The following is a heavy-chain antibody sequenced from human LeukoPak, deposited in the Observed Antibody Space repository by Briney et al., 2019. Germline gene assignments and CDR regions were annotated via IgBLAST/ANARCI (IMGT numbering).Heavy chain of an antibody. CDR2: IYYSGST. CDR3: ARSAPSLAYCGGDCYPDAFDI. V-gene: IGHV4-31*03. D-gene: IGHD2-21*02. J-gene: IGHJ3*02. CDR1: GGSISSGGYY. Sequence: SETLSLTCTVSGGSISSGGYYWSWIRQHPGKGLEWIGYIYYSGSTYYNPSLKSRATISVDTSKNQFSLKLSSVTAADTAVYYCARSAPSLAYCGGDCYPDAFDIWGQGTMVTVSS.